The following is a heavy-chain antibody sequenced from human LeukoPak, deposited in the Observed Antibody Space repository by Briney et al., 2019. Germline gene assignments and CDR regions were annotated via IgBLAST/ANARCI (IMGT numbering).Heavy chain of an antibody. J-gene: IGHJ4*02. CDR3: ARYLGYSGSYYDY. V-gene: IGHV3-21*01. CDR1: GFTLNTYT. Sequence: GGSLRLSCAASGFTLNTYTMNWVRQAPGKGLEWVSSITGSGSYIYYADSVRGRFTISRDNANNSVYLQMDSLRAEDTAMYYCARYLGYSGSYYDYWGQGTLVTVSS. CDR2: ITGSGSYI. D-gene: IGHD1-26*01.